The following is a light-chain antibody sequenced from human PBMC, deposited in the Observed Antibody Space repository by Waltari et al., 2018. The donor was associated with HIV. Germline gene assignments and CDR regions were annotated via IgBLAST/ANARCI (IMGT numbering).Light chain of an antibody. J-gene: IGLJ3*02. CDR1: NSDLGTYDR. CDR3: CSFAGDYIWV. V-gene: IGLV2-11*01. CDR2: DVT. Sequence: QSALTQPHSVSGSPGQSVTISCTGSNSDLGTYDRVSWYQQHPGKVPKLIFSDVTQRPSGVPDRFSGSKSGNTAYLTISGLQAEDEADYYCCSFAGDYIWVFGGGTKVTVL.